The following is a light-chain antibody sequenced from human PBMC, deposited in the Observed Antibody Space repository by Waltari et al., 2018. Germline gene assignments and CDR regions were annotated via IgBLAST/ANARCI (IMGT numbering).Light chain of an antibody. CDR1: QDIKTD. J-gene: IGKJ4*01. CDR3: LQYNSRPLT. CDR2: GAS. Sequence: DIQVTQSPSSLSASAGDTVTITCRTSQDIKTDLNWYQQKPGKPPKRLLYGASSLGSGVPLRFSGSGSGTDFTRTISSLRPEDFATYYCLQYNSRPLTFGGGTKVEIK. V-gene: IGKV1-17*01.